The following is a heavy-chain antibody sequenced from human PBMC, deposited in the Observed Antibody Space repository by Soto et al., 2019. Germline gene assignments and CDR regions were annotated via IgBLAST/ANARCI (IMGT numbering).Heavy chain of an antibody. V-gene: IGHV4-34*01. J-gene: IGHJ5*02. CDR1: GGSFSGYY. Sequence: SSETLSLTCAVYGGSFSGYYWSWIRQPPGKGLEWIGEINHSGSTNYNPSLKSRVTISVDTSKNQFSLKLSSVTAADTAVYYCARATTVTDNNWFDPWGQGTLVTVSS. CDR3: ARATTVTDNNWFDP. CDR2: INHSGST. D-gene: IGHD4-4*01.